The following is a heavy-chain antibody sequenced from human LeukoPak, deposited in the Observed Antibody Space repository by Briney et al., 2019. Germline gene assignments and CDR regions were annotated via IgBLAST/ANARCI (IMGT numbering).Heavy chain of an antibody. J-gene: IGHJ5*02. CDR2: INAGNGNT. CDR1: GYTFISYA. Sequence: ASVKVSCKASGYTFISYAMHWVRQAPGQRLEWIGWINAGNGNTKYSQKFQGRVTITRDTSASTAYMELSSLRSEDTAVYYCARGPGYSSGFNWFDPWGQGTLVTVSS. D-gene: IGHD6-19*01. V-gene: IGHV1-3*01. CDR3: ARGPGYSSGFNWFDP.